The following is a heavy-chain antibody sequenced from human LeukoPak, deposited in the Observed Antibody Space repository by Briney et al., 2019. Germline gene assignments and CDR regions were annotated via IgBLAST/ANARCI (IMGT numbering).Heavy chain of an antibody. CDR1: GFTFSGSA. V-gene: IGHV3-73*01. CDR3: ASAREPVECDY. D-gene: IGHD1-14*01. J-gene: IGHJ4*02. Sequence: GGSLRLSCAASGFTFSGSAMHWVRQASGKGLEWVGRIRSKANSYATAYAASVKGRFTISRDDSKNTAYLQMNSLKTEDTAVYYCASAREPVECDYWGQGTLVTVSS. CDR2: IRSKANSYAT.